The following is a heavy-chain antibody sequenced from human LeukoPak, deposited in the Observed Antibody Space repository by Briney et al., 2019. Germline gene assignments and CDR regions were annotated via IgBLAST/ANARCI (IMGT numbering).Heavy chain of an antibody. V-gene: IGHV1-2*02. CDR3: ARSGRILGSGWRQFDY. CDR2: INPNRGGT. Sequence: ASVKVSCKASGYTFTGYYMHWVRQAPGQGLEWMGWINPNRGGTNYAQKFQGRVTMTRDTSISTAYMELSRLRSDDTAVYYCARSGRILGSGWRQFDYWGQGTLVTVSS. CDR1: GYTFTGYY. J-gene: IGHJ4*02. D-gene: IGHD6-19*01.